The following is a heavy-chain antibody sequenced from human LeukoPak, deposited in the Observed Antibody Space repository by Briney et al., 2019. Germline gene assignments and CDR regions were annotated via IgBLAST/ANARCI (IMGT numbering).Heavy chain of an antibody. CDR1: GFTFSSYW. J-gene: IGHJ1*01. Sequence: GRSLRLSCAASGFTFSSYWMSWVRQAPGKGLEWVANIKQDGSEKYYVDSVKGRFTISRDNAKNSVYLQMNSLRAGDTAVYYCARGGFSGSQYKFFQHWGQGTLVTVSS. CDR3: ARGGFSGSQYKFFQH. CDR2: IKQDGSEK. V-gene: IGHV3-7*03. D-gene: IGHD1-26*01.